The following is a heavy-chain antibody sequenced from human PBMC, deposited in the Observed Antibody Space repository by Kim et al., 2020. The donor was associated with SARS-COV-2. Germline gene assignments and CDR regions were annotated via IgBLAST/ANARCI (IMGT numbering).Heavy chain of an antibody. J-gene: IGHJ3*02. CDR1: GFTFSSYS. V-gene: IGHV3-48*04. D-gene: IGHD1-26*01. CDR2: ISSSSSTI. Sequence: GGSLRLSCAASGFTFSSYSMNWVRQAPGKGLEWVSYISSSSSTIYYADSVEGRFTISRDNAKNSLYLQMNSLRAEDTAVYYCARDMVGATSDAFDIWGQGTMVTVSS. CDR3: ARDMVGATSDAFDI.